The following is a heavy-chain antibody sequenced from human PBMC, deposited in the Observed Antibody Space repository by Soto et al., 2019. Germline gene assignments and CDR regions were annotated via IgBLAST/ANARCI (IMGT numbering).Heavy chain of an antibody. Sequence: QVQLVQSGAEVKKPGASVKVSCKASGYTFTSYYMHWVRQAPGQGLEWMGIINPSGGSTSYAQKFQGRVTMTRDTSTSTVYMELSSLRSEDTAVYYCARSPDRVWGQGLLWFGELFFDYWGQGTLVTVSS. CDR1: GYTFTSYY. CDR2: INPSGGST. CDR3: ARSPDRVWGQGLLWFGELFFDY. V-gene: IGHV1-46*01. D-gene: IGHD3-10*01. J-gene: IGHJ4*02.